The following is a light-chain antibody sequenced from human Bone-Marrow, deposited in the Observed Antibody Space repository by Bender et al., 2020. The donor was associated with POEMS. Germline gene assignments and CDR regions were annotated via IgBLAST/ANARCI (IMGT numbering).Light chain of an antibody. CDR1: SSDVGSYNR. CDR3: SSYTSSTTFVV. J-gene: IGLJ2*01. V-gene: IGLV2-18*02. Sequence: QSALTQPPSVSGSPGQSVTISCTGTSSDVGSYNRVSWYQQSPGTAPKLIIYEVSNRPSGVPARFSGSKSGNTASLTISGLQAEDETTYYCSSYTSSTTFVVFGGGTKLTVL. CDR2: EVS.